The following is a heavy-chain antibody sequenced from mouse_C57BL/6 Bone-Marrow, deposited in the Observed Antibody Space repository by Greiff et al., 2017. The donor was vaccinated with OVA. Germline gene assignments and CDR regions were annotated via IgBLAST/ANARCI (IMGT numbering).Heavy chain of an antibody. CDR1: GYTFTSYG. J-gene: IGHJ4*01. CDR3: ARSYDYAGGDDAMDY. V-gene: IGHV1-81*01. Sequence: QVQLQQSGAELARPGASVKLSCKASGYTFTSYGISWVKQRTGQGLEWIGEIYPRSGNTYYNEKFKGKATLTADKSSSTAYMELRSLTSEDSAVYFCARSYDYAGGDDAMDYWGQGTSVTVSS. CDR2: IYPRSGNT. D-gene: IGHD2-4*01.